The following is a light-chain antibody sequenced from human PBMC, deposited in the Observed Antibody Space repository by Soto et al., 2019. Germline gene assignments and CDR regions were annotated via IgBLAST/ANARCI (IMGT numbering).Light chain of an antibody. Sequence: QSVLTQPASVSGSPGQSITISCTGTSSDVGGYNYVSWYQQHPGKAPKLMIYDVSNRPSGVSNRFSGSKSGNTASLTISGLQAEDESNYYCCSYTSSSTPGVFGGGTKLTVL. J-gene: IGLJ3*02. CDR3: CSYTSSSTPGV. CDR2: DVS. V-gene: IGLV2-14*03. CDR1: SSDVGGYNY.